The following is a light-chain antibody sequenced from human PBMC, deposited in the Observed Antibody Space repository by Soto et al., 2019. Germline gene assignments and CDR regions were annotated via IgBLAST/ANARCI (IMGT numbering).Light chain of an antibody. V-gene: IGKV1-39*01. J-gene: IGKJ4*01. CDR3: QHCYSIPIT. CDR1: QRISSY. CDR2: AAY. Sequence: DIHMSQSPPSLSASVGDRVTITCLASQRISSYLNWYQQKPGKAPKLLIYAAYSLQSGVPSRFSGSGSGTDLTLTISRLQPEDFATYYCQHCYSIPITFGGGTKVDNK.